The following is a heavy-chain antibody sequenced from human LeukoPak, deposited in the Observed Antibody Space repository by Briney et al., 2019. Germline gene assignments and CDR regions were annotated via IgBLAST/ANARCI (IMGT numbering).Heavy chain of an antibody. Sequence: AKGLEWIGYIYYSGSTYYKPSLKSRVNISVDTAKKQFCLELSSVTAADTAVYYCADFCSGGSCPYAFDIWGQGTMVTVSS. D-gene: IGHD2-15*01. CDR2: IYYSGST. V-gene: IGHV4-30-4*01. J-gene: IGHJ3*02. CDR3: ADFCSGGSCPYAFDI.